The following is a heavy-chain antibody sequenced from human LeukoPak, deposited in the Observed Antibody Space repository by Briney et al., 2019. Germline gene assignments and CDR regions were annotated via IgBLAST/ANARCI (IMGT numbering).Heavy chain of an antibody. D-gene: IGHD6-19*01. V-gene: IGHV4-30-4*01. J-gene: IGHJ5*02. Sequence: SETLSLTCAVSGGSISSSNRWSWIRQPPGKGLEWIGYIYYSGSTYYNPSLKSRVTISVDTSKNQFSLKLSSVTAADTAVYYCARVNILAGDKEFDPWGQGTLVTVSS. CDR3: ARVNILAGDKEFDP. CDR2: IYYSGST. CDR1: GGSISSSNR.